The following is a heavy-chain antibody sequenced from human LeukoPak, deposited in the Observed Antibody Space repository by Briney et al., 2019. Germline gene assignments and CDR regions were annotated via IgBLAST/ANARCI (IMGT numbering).Heavy chain of an antibody. D-gene: IGHD2-8*02. J-gene: IGHJ4*02. CDR3: ARGPNTGGHDY. V-gene: IGHV1-2*02. Sequence: ASVKVSCKPSGYTFTDYYIHWMRQAPGQGLERMGWINPYGGGSIFARKFQGRVTMTGDTSISTVYMDLTRLTSDDTAVYYCARGPNTGGHDYWGQGTLVTVSS. CDR2: INPYGGGS. CDR1: GYTFTDYY.